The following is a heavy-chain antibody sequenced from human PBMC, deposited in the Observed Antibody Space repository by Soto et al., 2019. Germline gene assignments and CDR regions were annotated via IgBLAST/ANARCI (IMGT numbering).Heavy chain of an antibody. CDR3: ARAGTTMVRGVIYGWFDP. J-gene: IGHJ5*02. Sequence: SETLSLTCTVSGSSISSYYWSWIRQPPGKGLEWIGYIYYSGSTNYNPSLKSRVTISVDTSKNQFSLKLSSVTAADTAVYYCARAGTTMVRGVIYGWFDPCGQGTLVTVSS. CDR1: GSSISSYY. V-gene: IGHV4-59*01. CDR2: IYYSGST. D-gene: IGHD3-10*01.